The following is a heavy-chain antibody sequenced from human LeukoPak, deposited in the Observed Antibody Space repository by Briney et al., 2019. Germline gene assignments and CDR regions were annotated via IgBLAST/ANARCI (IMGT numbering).Heavy chain of an antibody. CDR1: GGSISSFY. V-gene: IGHV4-4*07. CDR2: MYSSGST. CDR3: ARGSRSSWENDAFDI. D-gene: IGHD6-13*01. J-gene: IGHJ3*02. Sequence: SETLSLTCTVSGGSISSFYWNWIRQAAGRGLEWIGRMYSSGSTNYNSSLKSRLTMSVDTSKNLFSLKLSSVTAADTAVYYCARGSRSSWENDAFDIWGQGTMVTVSS.